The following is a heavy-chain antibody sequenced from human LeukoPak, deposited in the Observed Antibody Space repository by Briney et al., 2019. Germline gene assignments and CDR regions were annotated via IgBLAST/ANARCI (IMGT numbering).Heavy chain of an antibody. D-gene: IGHD3-22*01. J-gene: IGHJ4*02. Sequence: ASVKVSCKVSGYTLTELSMHWVRQAPGQGLEWMGWINPNSGGTYYTQKFQGRVTMTTDTSTSTAYMELRSLRSDDTAVYYCARELYYYDSSGYYYWGQGTLVTVSS. CDR2: INPNSGGT. V-gene: IGHV1-2*02. CDR3: ARELYYYDSSGYYY. CDR1: GYTLTELS.